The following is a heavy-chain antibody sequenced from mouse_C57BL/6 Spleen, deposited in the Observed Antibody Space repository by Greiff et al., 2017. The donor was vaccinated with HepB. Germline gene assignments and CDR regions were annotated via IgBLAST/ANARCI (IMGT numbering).Heavy chain of an antibody. J-gene: IGHJ4*01. D-gene: IGHD3-2*02. CDR3: ARGGLRLPYYAMDY. V-gene: IGHV1-18*01. Sequence: EVQLQQSGPELVKPGASVKIPCKASGYTFTDYNMDWVKQSHGKSLEWIGDINPNNGGTIYNQKFKGKATLTVDKSSSTAYMELRSLTSEDTAVYYCARGGLRLPYYAMDYWGQGTSVTVSS. CDR1: GYTFTDYN. CDR2: INPNNGGT.